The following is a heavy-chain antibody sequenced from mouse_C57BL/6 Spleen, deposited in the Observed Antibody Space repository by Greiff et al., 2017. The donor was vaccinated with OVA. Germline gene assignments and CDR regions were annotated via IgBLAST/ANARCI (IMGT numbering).Heavy chain of an antibody. J-gene: IGHJ3*01. CDR2: IYPGDGDT. CDR1: GYAFSSYW. Sequence: QVQLQQSGAELVKPGASVKISCKASGYAFSSYWMNWVKQRPGKGLEWIGQIYPGDGDTNYNGKFKGKATLTADKSSSTAYMQRSSLTSEDSAVYFCARRLELGGFAYWGQGTLVTVSA. CDR3: ARRLELGGFAY. V-gene: IGHV1-80*01. D-gene: IGHD3-1*01.